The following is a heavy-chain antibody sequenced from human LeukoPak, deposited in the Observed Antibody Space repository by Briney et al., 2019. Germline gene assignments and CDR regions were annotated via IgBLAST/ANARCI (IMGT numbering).Heavy chain of an antibody. CDR2: IRSKIYGGTT. CDR3: VRYSGDADC. V-gene: IGHV3-49*03. CDR1: GFTFDNYA. J-gene: IGHJ4*02. D-gene: IGHD5-12*01. Sequence: GGSLRLSCTASGFTFDNYAMSWFRQAPGKGLEWVGFIRSKIYGGTTEYAAFVKGRFTISRDDSKSMAYLQMTSLKSEDTAVYYCVRYSGDADCWGQGTLVTVSS.